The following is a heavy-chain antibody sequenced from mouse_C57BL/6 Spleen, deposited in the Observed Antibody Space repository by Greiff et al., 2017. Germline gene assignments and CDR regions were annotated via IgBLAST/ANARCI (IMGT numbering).Heavy chain of an antibody. CDR1: GYTFTSYW. J-gene: IGHJ2*01. D-gene: IGHD2-3*01. CDR2: IYPGSGST. CDR3: ARERWLLRGVLDYFDY. Sequence: VQLQQPGAELVKPGASVKMSCKASGYTFTSYWITWVKQRPGQGLEWIGDIYPGSGSTNYNEKFKSKATLTVDTSSSTAYMQLSSLTSEDSAVYYCARERWLLRGVLDYFDYWGQGTTLTVSS. V-gene: IGHV1-55*01.